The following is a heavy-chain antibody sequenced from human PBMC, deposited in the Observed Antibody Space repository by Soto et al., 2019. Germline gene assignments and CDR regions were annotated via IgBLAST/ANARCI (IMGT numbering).Heavy chain of an antibody. V-gene: IGHV4-4*02. CDR1: GGSISSSNW. J-gene: IGHJ4*02. Sequence: PSETLSLTCAVSGGSISSSNWWSWVRQPPGKGLEWIGEIYHSGSTNYNPSLKSRVTISVDKSKNQFSLKLSSVTAADTAVYYCARANSYSSGWYYFDYWGLGTLVTVSS. CDR3: ARANSYSSGWYYFDY. CDR2: IYHSGST. D-gene: IGHD6-19*01.